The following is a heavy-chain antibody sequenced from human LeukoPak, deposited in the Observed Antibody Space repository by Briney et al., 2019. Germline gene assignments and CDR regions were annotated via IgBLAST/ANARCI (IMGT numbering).Heavy chain of an antibody. CDR1: GFTFSSYS. CDR3: AREGETDAFDI. V-gene: IGHV3-48*01. J-gene: IGHJ3*02. Sequence: GGSLRLSCAASGFTFSSYSMNWVRQAPGKGLEWVSYISSSSSTIYYADSVKGRFTISRDNAKNSLYLRMNSLRAEDTAVYYCAREGETDAFDIWGQGTMVTVSS. CDR2: ISSSSSTI.